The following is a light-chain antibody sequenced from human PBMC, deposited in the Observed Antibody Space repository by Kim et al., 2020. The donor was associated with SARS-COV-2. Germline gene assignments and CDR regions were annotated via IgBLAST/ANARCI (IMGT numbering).Light chain of an antibody. CDR1: QDIRND. Sequence: ASVGDRVPITCRASQDIRNDLDWYQQSTGRAPKRLIYGASSLQSGVPSRFSGSGSGTEFTLTISSLQPEDIATYFCLQHNTYPITFGQGTRLEIK. CDR2: GAS. CDR3: LQHNTYPIT. V-gene: IGKV1-17*01. J-gene: IGKJ5*01.